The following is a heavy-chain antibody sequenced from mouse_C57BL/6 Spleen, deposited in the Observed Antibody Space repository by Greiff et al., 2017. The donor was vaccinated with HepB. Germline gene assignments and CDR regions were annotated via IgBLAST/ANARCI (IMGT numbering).Heavy chain of an antibody. CDR3: ARGEFAY. Sequence: VQLQQSGPELVKPGASVKLSCKASGYTFTSYDMNWVKQRPGQGLEWIGWIYPRDGSTKYKEKFKGKATLTADTSSSTAYMELHSLTSEDSAVYCCARGEFAYWGQGTLVTVSA. V-gene: IGHV1-85*01. CDR2: IYPRDGST. CDR1: GYTFTSYD. J-gene: IGHJ3*01.